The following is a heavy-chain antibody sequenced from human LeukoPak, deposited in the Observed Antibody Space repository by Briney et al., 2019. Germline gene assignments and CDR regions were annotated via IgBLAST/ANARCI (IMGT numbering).Heavy chain of an antibody. J-gene: IGHJ2*01. V-gene: IGHV4-59*01. CDR2: IFYSGST. Sequence: SETLSLTCTVSGGSISPYYWSWIRQPPGKRLEWIGYIFYSGSTSFSPSLKSRVTMSVDTSKNQFSLKLSSVTAADTAVYYCARDPGNSWPLWYLDLWGRGTLVTVSS. CDR1: GGSISPYY. D-gene: IGHD6-13*01. CDR3: ARDPGNSWPLWYLDL.